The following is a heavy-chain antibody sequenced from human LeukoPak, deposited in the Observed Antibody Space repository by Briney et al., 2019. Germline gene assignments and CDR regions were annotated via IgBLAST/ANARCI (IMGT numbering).Heavy chain of an antibody. CDR3: AREGYFDSSGFWSAFDV. J-gene: IGHJ3*01. Sequence: SETLSLTCSVSGGSISSSLYFWGWIRQPPGKGLEWNGNIYYTGTTYYKPSFNSRVTILVDTSKNQVSLKLSSVTAADTAVYYCAREGYFDSSGFWSAFDVWGQGTMVTVSS. CDR2: IYYTGTT. CDR1: GGSISSSLYF. V-gene: IGHV4-39*07. D-gene: IGHD3-22*01.